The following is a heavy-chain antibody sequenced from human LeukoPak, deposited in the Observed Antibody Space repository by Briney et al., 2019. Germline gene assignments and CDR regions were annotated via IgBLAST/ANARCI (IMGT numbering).Heavy chain of an antibody. D-gene: IGHD6-6*01. CDR3: AREASSSSVIDY. CDR2: VSSSDNTI. J-gene: IGHJ4*02. V-gene: IGHV3-11*01. Sequence: PGGSLRLSCGASGFTFSDYYMSWVRQAPGKGLEWVSYVSSSDNTIYYADSVKGRFTISRDNAKNSLYLQMNSLRAEDTAVYYCAREASSSSVIDYWGQGTLVTVSS. CDR1: GFTFSDYY.